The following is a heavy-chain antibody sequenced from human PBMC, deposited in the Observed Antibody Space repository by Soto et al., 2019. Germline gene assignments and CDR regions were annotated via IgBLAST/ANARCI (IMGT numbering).Heavy chain of an antibody. J-gene: IGHJ4*02. D-gene: IGHD3-3*01. CDR2: ISYDGSNK. V-gene: IGHV3-30*18. CDR3: AKDGGSYYXFWSGRFDY. CDR1: GFTFSSYG. Sequence: GGSLRLSCAASGFTFSSYGMHWVRQAPGKGLEWVAVISYDGSNKYYADSVKGRFTISRDNSKNTLYLQMNSLRAEDTAVYYCAKDGGSYYXFWSGRFDYWGQGTLVTVSS.